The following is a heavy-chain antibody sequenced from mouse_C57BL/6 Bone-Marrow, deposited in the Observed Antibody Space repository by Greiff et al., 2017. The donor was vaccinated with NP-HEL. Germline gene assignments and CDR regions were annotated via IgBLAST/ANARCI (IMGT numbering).Heavy chain of an antibody. J-gene: IGHJ3*01. D-gene: IGHD2-4*01. Sequence: EVQLQESGGGLVKPGGSLKLSCAASGFTFSDYGMHWVRQAPEKGLEWVAYISSGSSTIYYADTVKGRFTISRDNAKNTLFLQMTSLRSEDTAMYYCARPIYYDYVPFAYWGQGTLVTVSA. CDR1: GFTFSDYG. V-gene: IGHV5-17*01. CDR2: ISSGSSTI. CDR3: ARPIYYDYVPFAY.